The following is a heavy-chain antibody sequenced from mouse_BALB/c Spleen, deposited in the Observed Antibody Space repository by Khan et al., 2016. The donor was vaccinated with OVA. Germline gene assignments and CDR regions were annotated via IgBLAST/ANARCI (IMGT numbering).Heavy chain of an antibody. V-gene: IGHV1-54*01. J-gene: IGHJ2*01. CDR3: ARSQLGLRFDY. CDR1: GYAFTSYL. Sequence: QVRLQQSGAELVRPGTSVKVSCKASGYAFTSYLIDWINQRPGQGLEWIGLINPGNGNTNYNEKFKGKATLTADKSSSTAYMQLSSLTSDDSAVXFCARSQLGLRFDYWGQGTTLTVSA. D-gene: IGHD3-1*01. CDR2: INPGNGNT.